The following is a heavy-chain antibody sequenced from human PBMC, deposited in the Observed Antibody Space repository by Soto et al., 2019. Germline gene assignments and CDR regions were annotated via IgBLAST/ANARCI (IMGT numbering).Heavy chain of an antibody. D-gene: IGHD2-2*01. CDR3: ARERYQVISDGMDV. V-gene: IGHV1-2*02. J-gene: IGHJ6*02. CDR1: GYTFTGYY. Sequence: VASVKVSCKASGYTFTGYYVHWVREAPGQGLEWMGWINPETGATSYAQKFQGRVTLSRDTSISTAYLELSNLTFDDAAVYFCARERYQVISDGMDVWGQGTTVTVSS. CDR2: INPETGAT.